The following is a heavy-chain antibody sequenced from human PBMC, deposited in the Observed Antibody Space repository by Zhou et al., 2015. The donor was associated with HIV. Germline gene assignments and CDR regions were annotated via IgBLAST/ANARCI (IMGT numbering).Heavy chain of an antibody. V-gene: IGHV1-69*12. J-gene: IGHJ2*01. CDR3: AREKRVITFGGVMGVTGNFDL. D-gene: IGHD3-16*01. Sequence: QVQLVQSGAEVKKPGSSVKVSCKASGGTFSSYAISWVRQAPGQGLEWMGGIIPIFGTANYAQKFQGRVTITADESTSTAYMELSSLRSEDTAVYYCAREKRVITFGGVMGVTGNFDLWGRGTLVTVSS. CDR1: GGTFSSYA. CDR2: IIPIFGTA.